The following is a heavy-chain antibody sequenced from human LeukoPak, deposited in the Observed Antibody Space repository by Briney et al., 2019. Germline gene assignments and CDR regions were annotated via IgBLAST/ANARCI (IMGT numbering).Heavy chain of an antibody. Sequence: SQTLSLTCAISGDSVSSNSAAWNWIRQFPSRGLEWRGRTYYRSKWYNDYAVSVKSRITINPDTSKNQFSLQLNSVTPEDTAVYYCARDSVQYSSGWYYFDYWGQGTLVTVSS. CDR3: ARDSVQYSSGWYYFDY. J-gene: IGHJ4*02. CDR1: GDSVSSNSAA. CDR2: TYYRSKWYN. V-gene: IGHV6-1*01. D-gene: IGHD6-19*01.